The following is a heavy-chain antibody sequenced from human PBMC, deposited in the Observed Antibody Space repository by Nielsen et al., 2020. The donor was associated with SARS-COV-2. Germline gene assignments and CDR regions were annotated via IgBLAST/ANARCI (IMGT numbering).Heavy chain of an antibody. D-gene: IGHD3-9*01. CDR1: GFTFSTYW. CDR2: IKSDGSGT. CDR3: ARSRGARLRYFDWLGRDAFDI. J-gene: IGHJ3*02. V-gene: IGHV3-74*01. Sequence: GGSLRLSCAASGFTFSTYWIHWVRQPPGKGLVWVSRIKSDGSGTRYADSVEGRFTISRDNAKNSLYLQMNSLRAEDTAVYYCARSRGARLRYFDWLGRDAFDIWGQGTMVTVSS.